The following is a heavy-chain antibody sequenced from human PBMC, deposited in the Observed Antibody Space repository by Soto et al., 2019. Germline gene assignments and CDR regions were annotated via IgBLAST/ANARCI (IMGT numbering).Heavy chain of an antibody. CDR2: IHYSGST. CDR3: ARAYYGSGSYYSFDS. CDR1: GGSISSGDHY. J-gene: IGHJ4*02. V-gene: IGHV4-30-4*01. D-gene: IGHD3-10*01. Sequence: TLSLTCTVSGGSISSGDHYWSWVRQPPGKGLEWIGYIHYSGSTYYNPSLKSRVTISVDTSKSQFSLKLNSVTAADTAVYYCARAYYGSGSYYSFDSWGQGTLVTVSS.